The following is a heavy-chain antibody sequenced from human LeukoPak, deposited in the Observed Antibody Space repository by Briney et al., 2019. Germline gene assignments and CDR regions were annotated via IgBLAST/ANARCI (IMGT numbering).Heavy chain of an antibody. V-gene: IGHV1-69*05. Sequence: SVKVSCKASGGTFSSYAISWVRQAPGQGLEWMGGIIPIFGTANYAQKFQGRVTITTDESTSTAYMELSSLRSEDTAVYYCAGGYCSSTSCYVPSRYWGQATLVTVSS. CDR3: AGGYCSSTSCYVPSRY. CDR1: GGTFSSYA. D-gene: IGHD2-2*01. CDR2: IIPIFGTA. J-gene: IGHJ1*01.